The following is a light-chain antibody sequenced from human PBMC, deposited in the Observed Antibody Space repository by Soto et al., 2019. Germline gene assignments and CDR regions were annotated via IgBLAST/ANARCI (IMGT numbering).Light chain of an antibody. CDR2: EGR. CDR1: SSDVGSYNL. V-gene: IGLV2-23*01. J-gene: IGLJ1*01. Sequence: QSALTQPASVSGSPGQSITISCTGTSSDVGSYNLVSWYQQHPGKAPKLIIYEGRKRPPGVANRFSGSKSGNTASLTISGVHADDEDDYHCCSFAASSTPFVFGTGTKLTVL. CDR3: CSFAASSTPFV.